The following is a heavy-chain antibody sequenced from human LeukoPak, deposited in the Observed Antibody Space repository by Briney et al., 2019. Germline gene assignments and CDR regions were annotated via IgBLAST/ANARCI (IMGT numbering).Heavy chain of an antibody. J-gene: IGHJ4*02. CDR1: GFTFSSYE. V-gene: IGHV3-48*03. CDR3: ARVEGYSYGHIDY. CDR2: INSSGSTI. D-gene: IGHD5-18*01. Sequence: GGSLRLSCAASGFTFSSYEMNWVRQAPGKGLEWVSYINSSGSTIYYADSVKGRFTISRDNAKNSLYLQMNSLRAEDTAVYYCARVEGYSYGHIDYWGQGTLVTVSS.